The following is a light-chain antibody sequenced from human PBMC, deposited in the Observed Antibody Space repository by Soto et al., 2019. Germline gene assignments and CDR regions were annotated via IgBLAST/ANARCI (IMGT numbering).Light chain of an antibody. CDR3: QQYSSSPLT. CDR2: GAS. J-gene: IGKJ4*01. CDR1: QSVRSSH. Sequence: EIVLTQSPGTLSLSPGERATLSCRTSQSVRSSHLAWYQQKPGQAPRLLIYGASSRATGIPDRFSGSGSGTDFTLTISRLEPEDFAVYHCQQYSSSPLTFGGGTKVDNK. V-gene: IGKV3-20*01.